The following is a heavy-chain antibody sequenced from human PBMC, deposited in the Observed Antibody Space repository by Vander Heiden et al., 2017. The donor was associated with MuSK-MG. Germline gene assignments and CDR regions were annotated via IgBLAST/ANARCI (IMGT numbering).Heavy chain of an antibody. V-gene: IGHV5-51*03. CDR1: GYSFSTYW. CDR3: ARAPTDQRLYGGAFDF. CDR2: IYPGDSDT. Sequence: EVQLVQYRAEVKKSGESLWISCQGSGYSFSTYWIGWVRQLPGRGLEWMGIIYPGDSDTRYGPSVQGQVTISTDNSVNTAYLQWSGLKASDTAMYYCARAPTDQRLYGGAFDFWGHGTMVTVYS. D-gene: IGHD2-2*02. J-gene: IGHJ3*01.